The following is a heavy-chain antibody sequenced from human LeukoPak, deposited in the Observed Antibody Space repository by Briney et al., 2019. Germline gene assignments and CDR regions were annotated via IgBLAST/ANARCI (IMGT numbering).Heavy chain of an antibody. CDR3: VKGQTTMTL. D-gene: IGHD3-22*01. CDR2: IYSGGST. V-gene: IGHV3-53*01. J-gene: IGHJ4*02. CDR1: GLTVSNNY. Sequence: PGGSLRLSCAASGLTVSNNYMTWVRQAPGKGLEWVSFIYSGGSTYYSDSVKGRFTISRDNSKNTLYLQMNSLRAEDTAVYYCVKGQTTMTLWGQGTLVTVSS.